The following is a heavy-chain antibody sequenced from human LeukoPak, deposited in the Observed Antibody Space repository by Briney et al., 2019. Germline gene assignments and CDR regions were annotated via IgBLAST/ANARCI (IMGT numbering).Heavy chain of an antibody. D-gene: IGHD1-14*01. CDR2: ISAYNGNT. J-gene: IGHJ6*02. V-gene: IGHV1-18*01. Sequence: ASVKVSCKASGYTFTSYGISWVRQAPGQGLEWMGWISAYNGNTNYAQKLQGRVTMTTDTSTSTAYMELRSLRSDDTAVYYCARESVGRRMGTTPEHYYYYYGMDVWGQGTTVTVSS. CDR3: ARESVGRRMGTTPEHYYYYYGMDV. CDR1: GYTFTSYG.